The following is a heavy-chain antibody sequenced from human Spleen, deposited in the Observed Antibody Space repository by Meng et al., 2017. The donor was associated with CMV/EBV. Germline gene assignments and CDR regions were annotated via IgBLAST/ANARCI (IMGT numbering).Heavy chain of an antibody. V-gene: IGHV1-8*01. J-gene: IGHJ4*02. CDR3: ARGYCSSTSCYDY. Sequence: CKASGYTFTSYDINWVRQATGQGLEWMGWMNPNSGNTGYAQKFQGRVTMTRNTSISTAYMELSSLRSEDTAVYYCARGYCSSTSCYDYWGQGTLVTVSS. D-gene: IGHD2-2*01. CDR2: MNPNSGNT. CDR1: GYTFTSYD.